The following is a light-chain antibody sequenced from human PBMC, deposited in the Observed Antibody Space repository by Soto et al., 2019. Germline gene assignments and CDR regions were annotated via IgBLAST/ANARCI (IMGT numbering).Light chain of an antibody. Sequence: DIQMTQSPSTLSASVGDRVTITCRASQSISSWLAWYQQKPGKAPNLLIYDASSLESGVPSRFSGSGSGTEFTLTISSRQPDDFATYYCQQYNSYSWTFGQGTKVEIK. CDR3: QQYNSYSWT. J-gene: IGKJ1*01. CDR2: DAS. CDR1: QSISSW. V-gene: IGKV1-5*01.